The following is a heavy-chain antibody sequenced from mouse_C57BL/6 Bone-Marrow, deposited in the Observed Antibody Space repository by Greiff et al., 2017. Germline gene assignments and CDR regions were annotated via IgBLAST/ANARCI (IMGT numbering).Heavy chain of an antibody. CDR2: IYPGDGDT. CDR3: ARRYYYGSSLYYAMDY. Sequence: VQLQQSGPELVKPGASVKISCKASGYAFSSSWMNWVKQRPGKGLEWIGRIYPGDGDTKYNGKFKGKATLTADKSSSTAYMQLSSLTSEDSAVYFCARRYYYGSSLYYAMDYWGQGTSVTVSS. J-gene: IGHJ4*01. V-gene: IGHV1-82*01. CDR1: GYAFSSSW. D-gene: IGHD1-1*01.